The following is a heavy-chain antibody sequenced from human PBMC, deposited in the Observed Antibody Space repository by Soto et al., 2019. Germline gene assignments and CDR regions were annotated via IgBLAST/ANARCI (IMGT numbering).Heavy chain of an antibody. D-gene: IGHD6-19*01. Sequence: QVQLEESGGGLVKPGGSLRLSCAASGFTFSGFDMSWIRQAQGKGLEYISFISTSGTSANYADSVKGRFIISRDNAKESIYLQMDSLRAEDTAVYYCARDLVAVTGQDLDYWGQGTLVTVSS. V-gene: IGHV3-11*05. CDR3: ARDLVAVTGQDLDY. CDR2: ISTSGTSA. J-gene: IGHJ4*02. CDR1: GFTFSGFD.